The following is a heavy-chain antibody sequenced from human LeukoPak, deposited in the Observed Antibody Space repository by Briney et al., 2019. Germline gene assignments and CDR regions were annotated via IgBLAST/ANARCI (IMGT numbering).Heavy chain of an antibody. CDR3: AKDTWLVAVGIQVFDY. J-gene: IGHJ4*02. CDR2: IKEDGNEK. V-gene: IGHV3-7*03. D-gene: IGHD6-19*01. CDR1: GFSFSSYW. Sequence: GGSLRLSCAASGFSFSSYWMSWVRQAPGKGLEWVANIKEDGNEKNYVDSVRGRFTISRDNAKSSVYLQMNGLRAEDTAMYYCAKDTWLVAVGIQVFDYWGQGILVTVSS.